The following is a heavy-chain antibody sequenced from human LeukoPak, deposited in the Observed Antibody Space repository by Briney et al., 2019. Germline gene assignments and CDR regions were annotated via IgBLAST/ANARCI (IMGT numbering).Heavy chain of an antibody. D-gene: IGHD3-10*01. CDR3: ARDTSGAYLL. Sequence: PGGSLRLSCAASGFTFSSSEMNWVRQAPGKGLEWVSYISSGGSSMYYADSVKGRFTISRDNSKNTLYLQMNRLRAEDTAVYYCARDTSGAYLLWGQGTLVTVSS. V-gene: IGHV3-48*03. J-gene: IGHJ4*02. CDR2: ISSGGSSM. CDR1: GFTFSSSE.